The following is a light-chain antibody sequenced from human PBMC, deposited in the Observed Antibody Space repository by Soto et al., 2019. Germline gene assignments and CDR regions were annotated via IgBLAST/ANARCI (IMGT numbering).Light chain of an antibody. Sequence: EIVMTHSPATLSLSPGERATRSCRCFPSVGTNVDWYQQRHGQALSLLIDGAGTRASGCPSRFTGSGSATEFALTISSLQSEDFALYYCQQYDNWPPGITFGQGTKVDIK. J-gene: IGKJ1*01. CDR3: QQYDNWPPGIT. V-gene: IGKV3-15*01. CDR2: GAG. CDR1: PSVGTN.